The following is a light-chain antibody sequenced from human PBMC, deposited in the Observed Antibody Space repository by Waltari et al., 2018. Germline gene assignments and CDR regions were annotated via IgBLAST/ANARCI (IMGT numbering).Light chain of an antibody. CDR3: CSYASDITLV. CDR1: SSDVGSYKL. Sequence: QSALSQPASVSGSPGQSITISCTGTSSDVGSYKLVSWYQQHPGKVPKLIIFEVNKRPAGVSNPFSGSKSGNTASLTISGLQPEDEADYYCCSYASDITLVFGGGTKLTVL. CDR2: EVN. V-gene: IGLV2-23*02. J-gene: IGLJ3*02.